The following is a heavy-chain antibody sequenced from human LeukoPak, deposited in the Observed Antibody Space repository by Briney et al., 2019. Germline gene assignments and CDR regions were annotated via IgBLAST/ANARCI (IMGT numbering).Heavy chain of an antibody. CDR2: IWYDGSNK. J-gene: IGHJ3*02. Sequence: GGSLRLSCAASGFIFSSYGMHWVRQAPGKGLEWVAVIWYDGSNKYYADSVKGRFTISRDNSKNTLYLQMNSLRAEDTAVYYCARDDGPGAVSYAFDIWGQGTMVTVSS. CDR1: GFIFSSYG. CDR3: ARDDGPGAVSYAFDI. V-gene: IGHV3-33*01. D-gene: IGHD1-14*01.